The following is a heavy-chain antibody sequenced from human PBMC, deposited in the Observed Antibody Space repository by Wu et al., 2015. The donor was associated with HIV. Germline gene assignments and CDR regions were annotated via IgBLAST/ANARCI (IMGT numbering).Heavy chain of an antibody. CDR1: GYTFTDHY. CDR2: INPKNGDT. J-gene: IGHJ4*02. D-gene: IGHD1/OR15-1a*01. CDR3: STEHGH. V-gene: IGHV1-2*02. Sequence: QVHLVQSGPEMKKPGASVKVSCKASGYTFTDHYIHWVRQAPGQGLEWMGWINPKNGDTKYTQKFQARVTLTRDTSISTAYMEINTLRSDDTAVFYXSTEHGHWGQGTLVTVSS.